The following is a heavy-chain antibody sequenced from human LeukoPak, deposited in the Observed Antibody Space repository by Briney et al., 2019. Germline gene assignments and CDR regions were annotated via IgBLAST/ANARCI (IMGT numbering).Heavy chain of an antibody. CDR2: ISGSGNTI. Sequence: GGSLRLSCTASGFTFSAYEMNWVRQAPGKGLEWISYISGSGNTIYYADSLKGRFTISRDNAKNSLYLQMNSLRAEDTAVYYCARDMFYSDSNGYFNYFDYWGQGALVTVSS. CDR3: ARDMFYSDSNGYFNYFDY. J-gene: IGHJ4*02. CDR1: GFTFSAYE. D-gene: IGHD3-22*01. V-gene: IGHV3-48*03.